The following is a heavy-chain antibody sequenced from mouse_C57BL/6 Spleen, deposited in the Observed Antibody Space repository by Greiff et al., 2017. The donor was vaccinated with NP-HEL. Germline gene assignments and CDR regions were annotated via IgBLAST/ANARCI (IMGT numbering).Heavy chain of an antibody. J-gene: IGHJ3*01. CDR3: ARLSFAY. V-gene: IGHV2-2*01. CDR1: GFSLTSYG. CDR2: LWSGGST. Sequence: VQLQESGPGLVQPSQSLSITCTVSGFSLTSYGVHWVRQSPGKGLEWLGVLWSGGSTDYNAAFISRLSISKDNSKSQVFFKMNSLQADDTAIYYCARLSFAYWGQGTLVTVSA.